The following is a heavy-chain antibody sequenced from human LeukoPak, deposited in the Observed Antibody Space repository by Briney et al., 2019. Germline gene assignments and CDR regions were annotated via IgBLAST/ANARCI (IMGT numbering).Heavy chain of an antibody. CDR3: ARDLQDIVVVPAAPYYYYGMDV. Sequence: GGSLRLSCAASGFTFSSCAMHWVRQAPGKGLEWVAVISYDGSNKYYADSVKGRFSISRDNSKTTLYLQMNSLRAEDTAVYYCARDLQDIVVVPAAPYYYYGMDVWGQGTTVTVSS. CDR1: GFTFSSCA. J-gene: IGHJ6*02. CDR2: ISYDGSNK. V-gene: IGHV3-30-3*01. D-gene: IGHD2-2*01.